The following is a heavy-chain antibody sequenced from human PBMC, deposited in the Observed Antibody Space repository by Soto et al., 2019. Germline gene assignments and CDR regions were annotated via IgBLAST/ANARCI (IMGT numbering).Heavy chain of an antibody. CDR3: ARAPTPPVAGLTYYFDY. CDR2: INHSGST. D-gene: IGHD6-19*01. J-gene: IGHJ4*02. Sequence: PSETLSLTCAVYGVSFSGYCWSWIRQPPGKGLEWIGEINHSGSTNYNPSLKSRVTISVDTSKNQFSLKLSSVTAADTAVYYCARAPTPPVAGLTYYFDYWGQGTLVTVS. CDR1: GVSFSGYC. V-gene: IGHV4-34*01.